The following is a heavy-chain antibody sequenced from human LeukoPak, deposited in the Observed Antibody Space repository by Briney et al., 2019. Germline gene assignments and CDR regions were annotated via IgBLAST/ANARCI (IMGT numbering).Heavy chain of an antibody. D-gene: IGHD2-2*02. Sequence: GGSLRLSCAASGFTFSSYSMNWVRQAPGKGLEWVSSISSSSSYIYYADSVKGRFTISRDNAKNSLYLQMNSLRAEDTAVYYCARGRYCSSTSCHKIPQNWFDPWGQGTLVTVSS. CDR3: ARGRYCSSTSCHKIPQNWFDP. CDR1: GFTFSSYS. V-gene: IGHV3-21*01. J-gene: IGHJ5*02. CDR2: ISSSSSYI.